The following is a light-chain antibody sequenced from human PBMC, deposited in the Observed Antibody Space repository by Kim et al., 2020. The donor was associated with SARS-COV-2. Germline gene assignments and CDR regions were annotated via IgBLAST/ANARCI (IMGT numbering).Light chain of an antibody. Sequence: ATINCKSSQSVLYSSNNKNYLAWYQQKPGQPPKLIIYWASTRESGVPDLFSGSGSGTDFTLTISSLQAEDVAVYYCQQYYSTPPTFGQGTKVDIK. CDR1: QSVLYSSNNKNY. J-gene: IGKJ1*01. V-gene: IGKV4-1*01. CDR3: QQYYSTPPT. CDR2: WAS.